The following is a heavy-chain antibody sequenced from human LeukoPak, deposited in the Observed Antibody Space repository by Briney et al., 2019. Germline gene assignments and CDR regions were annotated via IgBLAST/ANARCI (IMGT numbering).Heavy chain of an antibody. D-gene: IGHD5-18*01. CDR2: INHSGST. J-gene: IGHJ4*02. V-gene: IGHV4-39*07. CDR1: GGSISSSSSY. CDR3: AAYSYGYLYYFDY. Sequence: PSETLSLTCTVSGGSISSSSSYWSWIRQPPGKGLEWIGEINHSGSTNYNPSLKSRVTISVDTSKNQFSLKLSSVTAADTAVYYCAAYSYGYLYYFDYWGQGTLVTVSS.